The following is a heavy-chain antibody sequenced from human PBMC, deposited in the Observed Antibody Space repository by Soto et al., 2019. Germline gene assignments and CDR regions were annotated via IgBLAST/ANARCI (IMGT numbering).Heavy chain of an antibody. V-gene: IGHV4-30-2*01. CDR3: ASARGGYYGSGSYYTYYFDY. CDR1: GGSISSGGYS. CDR2: IYHSGST. Sequence: SETLSLTCAVSGGSISSGGYSWSWIRQPPGKGLEWIGYIYHSGSTYYNPSLKSRVTISVDRSKNQFSLKLSSVTAADTAVYYCASARGGYYGSGSYYTYYFDYWGQGTLVTVSS. J-gene: IGHJ4*02. D-gene: IGHD3-10*01.